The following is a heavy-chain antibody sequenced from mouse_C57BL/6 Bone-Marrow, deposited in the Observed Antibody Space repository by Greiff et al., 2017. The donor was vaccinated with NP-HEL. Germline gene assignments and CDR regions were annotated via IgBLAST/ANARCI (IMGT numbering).Heavy chain of an antibody. CDR1: GYSITSGYY. V-gene: IGHV3-6*01. Sequence: EVKLVESGPGLVKPSQSLSLTCSVTGYSITSGYYWNWIRQFPGNKLEWMGYISYDGSNNYNPSLKNRISITRDTSKNQFFLKLNSVTTEDTATYYCARVEIYDGYYLDYWGQGTTLTVSS. CDR3: ARVEIYDGYYLDY. J-gene: IGHJ2*01. CDR2: ISYDGSN. D-gene: IGHD2-3*01.